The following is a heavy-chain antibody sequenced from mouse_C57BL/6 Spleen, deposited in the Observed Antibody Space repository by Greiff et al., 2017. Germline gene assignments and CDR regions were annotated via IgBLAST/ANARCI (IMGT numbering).Heavy chain of an antibody. CDR3: ARPGVLGYDVDY. J-gene: IGHJ2*01. Sequence: QVQLKQSGAELAKPGASVKLSCKASGYTFTSYWMHWVKQRPGQGLEWIGYINPSSGYTKYNQKFKDKATLTADKSSNTAYMQLSSLTYEDSAVYYCARPGVLGYDVDYWGQGTTLTVSS. CDR1: GYTFTSYW. D-gene: IGHD2-2*01. CDR2: INPSSGYT. V-gene: IGHV1-7*01.